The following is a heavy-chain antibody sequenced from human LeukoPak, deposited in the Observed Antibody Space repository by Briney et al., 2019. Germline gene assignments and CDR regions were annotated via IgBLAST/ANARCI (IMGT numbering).Heavy chain of an antibody. CDR1: GFTFNTYA. Sequence: PGGSLRLSCAASGFTFNTYAMSWVRQAPGKGLEWVSGIRSSGVSTYYADSVKGRFTISRDNSKNTLYLQMNNLRAEDTAVYYCAKGFWSGYFDYWGQGILVTVSS. J-gene: IGHJ4*02. CDR3: AKGFWSGYFDY. V-gene: IGHV3-23*01. CDR2: IRSSGVST. D-gene: IGHD2-8*02.